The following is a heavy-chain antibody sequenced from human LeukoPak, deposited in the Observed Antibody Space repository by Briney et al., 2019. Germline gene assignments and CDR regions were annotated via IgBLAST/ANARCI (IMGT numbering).Heavy chain of an antibody. CDR2: ISAGGGST. J-gene: IGHJ4*02. Sequence: GRSLRLSCAASGFTFSSYAMSWVRQAPGKGLEWVSAISAGGGSTYYADSVKGRFTISRDNPKNTMYLQMNSLRAEDTAVYYCANTVSSSWYPPNFDYWGQGTLVTVSS. CDR3: ANTVSSSWYPPNFDY. CDR1: GFTFSSYA. V-gene: IGHV3-23*01. D-gene: IGHD6-13*01.